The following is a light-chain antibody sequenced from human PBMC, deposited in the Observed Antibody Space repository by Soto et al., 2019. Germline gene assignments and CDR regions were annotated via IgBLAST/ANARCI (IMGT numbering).Light chain of an antibody. CDR3: QQSYNSPQP. Sequence: IQIRKASSSLSASVGDEVTITFRASQTIMTYLNWYQLKPGKPPRLLIYAASSLQSGVPSRFSGSGSGTDFTLTISSLQPEDFATYSCQQSYNSPQPFGRGTKVDVK. J-gene: IGKJ1*01. CDR2: AAS. V-gene: IGKV1-39*01. CDR1: QTIMTY.